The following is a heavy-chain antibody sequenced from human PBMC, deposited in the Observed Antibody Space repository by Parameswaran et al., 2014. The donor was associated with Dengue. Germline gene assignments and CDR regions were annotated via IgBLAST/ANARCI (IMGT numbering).Heavy chain of an antibody. V-gene: IGHV3-53*01. CDR3: ARERGYHDRTDYYQHHFDS. J-gene: IGHJ5*01. Sequence: WIRQPPGKGLEWLSVTYSGGTTYYADAVKGRFTISRDNSQNTLFLQMSGLRAEDTAVYYCARERGYHDRTDYYQHHFDSWGQGTPVTVSS. D-gene: IGHD3-22*01. CDR2: TYSGGTT.